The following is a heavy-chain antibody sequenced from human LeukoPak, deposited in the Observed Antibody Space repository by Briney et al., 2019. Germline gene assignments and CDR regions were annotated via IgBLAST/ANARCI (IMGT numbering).Heavy chain of an antibody. CDR1: GGSISGYY. D-gene: IGHD5-18*01. CDR3: ARAGGYGYFFDN. J-gene: IGHJ4*02. V-gene: IGHV4-59*01. CDR2: IYYSGST. Sequence: SETLSLTCTVSGGSISGYYWSWIRQPPGEGLEWIGYIYYSGSTNYNPSLKSRVTISVDTSKNQFSLKLSSVTAADTAVYYCARAGGYGYFFDNWGQGTLVTVSS.